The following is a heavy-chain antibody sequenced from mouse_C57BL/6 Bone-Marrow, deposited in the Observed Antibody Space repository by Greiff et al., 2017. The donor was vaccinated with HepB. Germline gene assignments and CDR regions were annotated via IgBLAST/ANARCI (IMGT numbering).Heavy chain of an antibody. D-gene: IGHD1-1*01. V-gene: IGHV5-16*01. Sequence: EVKVVESEGGLVQPGSSMKLSCTASGFTFSDYYMAWVRQVPEKGLEWVANINYDGSSTYYLDSLKSRFIISRDNAKNILYLQMSSLKSEDTATYYCARDPLTVVAPLWYFDVWGTGTTVTVSS. J-gene: IGHJ1*03. CDR3: ARDPLTVVAPLWYFDV. CDR1: GFTFSDYY. CDR2: INYDGSST.